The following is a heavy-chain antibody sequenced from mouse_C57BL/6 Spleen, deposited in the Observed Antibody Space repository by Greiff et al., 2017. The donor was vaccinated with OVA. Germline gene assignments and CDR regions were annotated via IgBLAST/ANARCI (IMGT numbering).Heavy chain of an antibody. CDR2: INPNNGGT. CDR3: AREGYYYGSSSLWYFDV. V-gene: IGHV1-18*01. J-gene: IGHJ1*03. Sequence: VQLQQSGPELVKPGASVKIPCKASGYTFTDYNMDWVKQSHGKSLEWIGDINPNNGGTIYNQKFKGKATLTVDKSSSTAYMELRSLTSEDTAVYYCAREGYYYGSSSLWYFDVWGTGTTVTVSS. CDR1: GYTFTDYN. D-gene: IGHD1-1*01.